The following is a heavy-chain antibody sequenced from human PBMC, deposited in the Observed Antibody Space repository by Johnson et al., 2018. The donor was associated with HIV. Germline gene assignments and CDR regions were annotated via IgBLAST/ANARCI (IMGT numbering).Heavy chain of an antibody. D-gene: IGHD6-13*01. CDR3: ARFRSSNWFDAFDI. CDR2: IYSGGST. Sequence: VPLVESGGGLIQPGGSLRLSCAASGFTVSSNYMSWVRQAPGKGLEWVSVIYSGGSTYYADSVKGRFTISRDNSKNTLYLQMNSLRAEDTAVYYCARFRSSNWFDAFDIWGQGTMVTVSA. J-gene: IGHJ3*02. CDR1: GFTVSSNY. V-gene: IGHV3-53*01.